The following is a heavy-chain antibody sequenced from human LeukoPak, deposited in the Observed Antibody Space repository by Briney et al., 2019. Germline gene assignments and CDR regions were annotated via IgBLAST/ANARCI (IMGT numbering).Heavy chain of an antibody. V-gene: IGHV1-18*01. CDR3: ARGAPLSYYYYGMDV. CDR1: GYTFTSYG. J-gene: IGHJ6*02. CDR2: ISAYNGNT. Sequence: ASVKASCKASGYTFTSYGIIGVRQAAGQGLDWMGWISAYNGNTNYAQKLQGRVTMTTDTSTSTAYMELRSLRSDDTAVYYCARGAPLSYYYYGMDVWGQGTTVTVSS.